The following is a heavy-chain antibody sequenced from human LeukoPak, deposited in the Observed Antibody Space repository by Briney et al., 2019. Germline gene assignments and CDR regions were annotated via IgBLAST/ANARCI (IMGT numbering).Heavy chain of an antibody. D-gene: IGHD1-26*01. CDR1: GFTFSSNR. CDR2: IKQDGSEK. Sequence: TGGSLRLSCAASGFTFSSNRMSWVRQAPGKGLEWVANIKQDGSEKYNVDSVKGRFTISRDNAKNLVFLQMSSLRAEDTAVYYCARLVGATHLDYWGQGTLVTVSS. V-gene: IGHV3-7*05. CDR3: ARLVGATHLDY. J-gene: IGHJ4*02.